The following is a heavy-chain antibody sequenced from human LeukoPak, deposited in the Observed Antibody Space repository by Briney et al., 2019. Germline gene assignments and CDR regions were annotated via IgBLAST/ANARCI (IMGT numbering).Heavy chain of an antibody. CDR3: ARYCSSTSCYRADAFDI. CDR1: GGSISSYY. Sequence: SETLSLTCTVSGGSISSYYWSWIRQPPGKGLEWIGYIYHSGSTYYNPSLKSRVTISVDRSKNQFSLKLSSVTAADTAVYYCARYCSSTSCYRADAFDIWGQGTMVTVSS. V-gene: IGHV4-59*12. D-gene: IGHD2-2*02. J-gene: IGHJ3*02. CDR2: IYHSGST.